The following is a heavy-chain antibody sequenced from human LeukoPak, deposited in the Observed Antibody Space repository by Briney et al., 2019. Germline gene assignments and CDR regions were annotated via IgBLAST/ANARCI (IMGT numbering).Heavy chain of an antibody. V-gene: IGHV1-2*02. D-gene: IGHD6-19*01. CDR2: INPNSGGT. Sequence: ASVKVSCKASGYTFTGYYMHWVRQAPGQGLEWMGWINPNSGGTNYAQKFQGRVTMTRDTSISTAYMELSRLRSDDTAVYYCARDTGYSSGWYNCFDPWGQGTLVTVSS. CDR3: ARDTGYSSGWYNCFDP. CDR1: GYTFTGYY. J-gene: IGHJ5*02.